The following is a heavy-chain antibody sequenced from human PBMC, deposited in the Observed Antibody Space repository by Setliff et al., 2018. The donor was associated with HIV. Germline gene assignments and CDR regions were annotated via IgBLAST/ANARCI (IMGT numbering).Heavy chain of an antibody. CDR3: ARQVLIPGVAITPVDY. Sequence: SETLSLTCSVSSGSMTGHYWTWVRQPPGKGLEWIGYLHSLGSSRVSDTPNYSPSLKSRITISLDTSKRQFSLTMTSVTAADTAIYYCARQVLIPGVAITPVDYRGQGALVTVSS. D-gene: IGHD5-12*01. CDR1: SGSMTGHY. CDR2: LHSLGSSRVSDTP. V-gene: IGHV4-59*08. J-gene: IGHJ4*02.